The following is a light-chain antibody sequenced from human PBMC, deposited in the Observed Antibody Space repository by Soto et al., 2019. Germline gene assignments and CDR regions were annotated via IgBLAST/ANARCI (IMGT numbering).Light chain of an antibody. V-gene: IGKV3-20*01. J-gene: IGKJ1*01. CDR2: GAS. CDR3: QQYGSSGT. CDR1: QSMGTN. Sequence: DIVLIQSPDTLSLSPGERATLSCRASQSMGTNLAWYQQKPGQAPRLLIYGASNRATGIPDRFSGSGSGTDFTLTISRLEPEDFAVYYCQQYGSSGTFGQGTKVDIK.